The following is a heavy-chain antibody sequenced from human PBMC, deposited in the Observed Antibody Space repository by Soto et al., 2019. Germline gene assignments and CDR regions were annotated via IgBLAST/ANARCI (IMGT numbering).Heavy chain of an antibody. Sequence: QVQLVQSGAEVKKPGASVKVSCKASGYTFTSYGISWVRQAPGQGLEWMGWISAYNGNTNYAQKLQGRVTMTRDTATSIAYMELRSLSSDDTAVYYCASDPTYCGGDCDSRGCDYGGQGTLVAVAS. V-gene: IGHV1-18*01. CDR3: ASDPTYCGGDCDSRGCDY. CDR2: ISAYNGNT. D-gene: IGHD2-21*02. J-gene: IGHJ4*02. CDR1: GYTFTSYG.